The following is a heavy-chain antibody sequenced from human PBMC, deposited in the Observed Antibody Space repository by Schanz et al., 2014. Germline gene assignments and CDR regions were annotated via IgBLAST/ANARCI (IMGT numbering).Heavy chain of an antibody. CDR1: GFTFSDYY. J-gene: IGHJ6*02. Sequence: QVQLVESGGGLVKPGGSLRLSCAASGFTFSDYYMSWIRQAPGKGLEWVSYISNSGTTIYYADSVKGRFTISRDNAKNSLYLQMNSLRVEDTAVYYGARDMTSMGESGFYYYGMDVWGQGTTATVSS. CDR3: ARDMTSMGESGFYYYGMDV. CDR2: ISNSGTTI. V-gene: IGHV3-11*01. D-gene: IGHD1-26*01.